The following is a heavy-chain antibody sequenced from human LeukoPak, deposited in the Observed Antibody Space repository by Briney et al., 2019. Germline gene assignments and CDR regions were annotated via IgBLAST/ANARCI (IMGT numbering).Heavy chain of an antibody. Sequence: SVKVSCKASGYTFTGYYMHWVRQAPGQGLEWMGGIIPTFGTANYAQKFQGRVTITADESTSTAYMELSSLRSEDTAVYYCARAYCSGGSCYYEMYYFDYWGQGTLVTVSS. CDR2: IIPTFGTA. CDR1: GYTFTGYY. D-gene: IGHD2-15*01. J-gene: IGHJ4*02. CDR3: ARAYCSGGSCYYEMYYFDY. V-gene: IGHV1-69*13.